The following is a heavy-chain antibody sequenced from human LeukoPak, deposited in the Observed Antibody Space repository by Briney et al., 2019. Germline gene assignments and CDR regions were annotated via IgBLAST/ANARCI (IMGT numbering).Heavy chain of an antibody. V-gene: IGHV4-4*07. Sequence: PSETLSLTCSVSRGSISSYYWSWIRQPAGKGLEWIGRVYSSGSTNYNPSLKSRVTMSIDTSKNQFSLKLSSVTAADTAVYYCARALDYYYYYMDVWGKGTTVTVSS. CDR3: ARALDYYYYYMDV. CDR2: VYSSGST. J-gene: IGHJ6*03. CDR1: RGSISSYY.